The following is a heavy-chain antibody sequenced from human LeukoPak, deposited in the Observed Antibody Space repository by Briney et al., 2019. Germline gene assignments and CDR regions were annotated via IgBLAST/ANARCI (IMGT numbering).Heavy chain of an antibody. CDR1: GFTFSSYW. V-gene: IGHV3-74*01. J-gene: IGHJ6*02. Sequence: GGSLRLSCAASGFTFSSYWMHWVRQAPGKGLVWVSRINSDGSSTSYADSVKGRFTISRDNAKNTLYLQMNSLRAEDTAVYYCASEGEIAALGMDVWGQGTTVTVSS. D-gene: IGHD6-6*01. CDR2: INSDGSST. CDR3: ASEGEIAALGMDV.